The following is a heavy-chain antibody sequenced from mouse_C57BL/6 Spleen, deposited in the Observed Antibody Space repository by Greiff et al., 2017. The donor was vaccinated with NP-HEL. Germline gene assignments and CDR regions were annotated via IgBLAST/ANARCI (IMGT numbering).Heavy chain of an antibody. V-gene: IGHV5-12*01. CDR1: GFTFSDYY. CDR3: ARHSPVYAMNY. J-gene: IGHJ4*01. CDR2: ISNGGGST. Sequence: EVMLVESGGGLVQPGGSLKLSCAASGFTFSDYYMYWVRQTPEKRLEWVAYISNGGGSTYYPDTVKGRFTISRENAKNTLYLQMSRLKSEDTAMYYCARHSPVYAMNYWGQGTSVTVSS.